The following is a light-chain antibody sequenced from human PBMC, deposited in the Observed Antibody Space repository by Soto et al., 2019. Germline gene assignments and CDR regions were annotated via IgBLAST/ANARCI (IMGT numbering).Light chain of an antibody. CDR1: SGHSSYA. CDR2: LNSDGSH. V-gene: IGLV4-69*01. Sequence: QLVLTQSPSASASLGASVKLTCTLSSGHSSYAIAWHQQQPEKGPRYLMKLNSDGSHSKGDGIPDRFSGSKSGNTASLTVSGLQAEDEADYYCSSYAGSYVVFGGGTKLTVL. J-gene: IGLJ2*01. CDR3: SSYAGSYVV.